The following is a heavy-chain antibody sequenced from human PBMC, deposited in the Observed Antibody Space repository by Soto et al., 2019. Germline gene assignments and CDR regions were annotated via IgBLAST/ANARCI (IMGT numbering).Heavy chain of an antibody. V-gene: IGHV4-61*01. CDR2: IYYSGST. CDR1: GGSVSSGSYY. D-gene: IGHD2-21*01. CDR3: ARDPHHYCGGDCYDY. Sequence: PSETLSLTCTVSGGSVSSGSYYWSWIRQPPGKGLEWIGYIYYSGSTNYNPSLKSRVTISVDTSKNQFSLKLSSVTAADTAVYYCARDPHHYCGGDCYDYWGQGTLVTVSS. J-gene: IGHJ4*02.